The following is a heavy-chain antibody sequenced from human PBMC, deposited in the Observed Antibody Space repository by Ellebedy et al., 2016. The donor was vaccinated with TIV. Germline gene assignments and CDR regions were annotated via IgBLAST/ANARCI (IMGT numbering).Heavy chain of an antibody. CDR3: ARGRGYYDSSGYHPHWYFDL. D-gene: IGHD3-22*01. J-gene: IGHJ2*01. CDR1: GGSFSGYY. V-gene: IGHV4-34*01. CDR2: INHSGST. Sequence: SETLSLTXAVYGGSFSGYYWSWIRQPPGKGLEWIGEINHSGSTNYNPSLKSRVTISVDTSKNQFSLKLSSVTAADTAVYYCARGRGYYDSSGYHPHWYFDLWGRGTLVTVSS.